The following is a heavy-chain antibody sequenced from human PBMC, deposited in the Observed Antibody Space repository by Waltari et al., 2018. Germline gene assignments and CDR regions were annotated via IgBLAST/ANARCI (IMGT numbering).Heavy chain of an antibody. Sequence: QVQLQESGPELVRPSESLSLTCAVSGYSISGGYDWGWTRQPTGKGMEWIGSVYHSGSTYYNPSLKSSVTISGDTSTTQCALKLRSDTAADTSVYDCACRGGYYGDYRHWGQGTLVTVSS. CDR2: VYHSGST. V-gene: IGHV4-38-2*01. J-gene: IGHJ1*01. D-gene: IGHD4-17*01. CDR3: ACRGGYYGDYRH. CDR1: GYSISGGYD.